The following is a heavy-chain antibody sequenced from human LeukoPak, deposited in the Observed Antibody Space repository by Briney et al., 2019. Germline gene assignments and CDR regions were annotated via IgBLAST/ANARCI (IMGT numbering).Heavy chain of an antibody. J-gene: IGHJ4*02. Sequence: GASVKVSCKASGYTFTGYYMHLVRQAPGQGLEWMGWINPNSGGTNYAQKFQGRVTMTRDTSISTAYMELSRLRSDDTAVYYCARDRIYCSSTSCYTEEIDYWGQGTLVTVSS. V-gene: IGHV1-2*02. D-gene: IGHD2-2*02. CDR3: ARDRIYCSSTSCYTEEIDY. CDR1: GYTFTGYY. CDR2: INPNSGGT.